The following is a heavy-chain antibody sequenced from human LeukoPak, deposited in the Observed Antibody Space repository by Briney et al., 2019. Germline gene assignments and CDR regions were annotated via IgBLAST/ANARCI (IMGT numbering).Heavy chain of an antibody. CDR2: IIPIFGTA. D-gene: IGHD3-9*01. CDR1: GYTFSGYY. CDR3: ASARGLRYFDWLYPSYYYYGMDV. Sequence: SVKVSCKASGYTFSGYYIHWVRQAPGQGLEWMGGIIPIFGTANYAQKFQGRVTITADESTSTAYMELSSLRSEDTAVYYCASARGLRYFDWLYPSYYYYGMDVWGQGTTVTVSS. J-gene: IGHJ6*02. V-gene: IGHV1-69*13.